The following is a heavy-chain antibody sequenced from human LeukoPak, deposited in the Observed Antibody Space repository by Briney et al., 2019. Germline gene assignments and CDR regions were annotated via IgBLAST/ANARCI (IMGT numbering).Heavy chain of an antibody. CDR3: AKGRLWFDTYYFDY. Sequence: TGGSLRLSCAASGFTFSSYGMHWVRQAPGKGLEWVAVISYDGSNKYYADSVKGRFTISRDNSKNTLYLQMNSLRAEDTAVYYCAKGRLWFDTYYFDYWGQGTLITVSS. D-gene: IGHD3-10*01. J-gene: IGHJ4*02. CDR2: ISYDGSNK. V-gene: IGHV3-30*18. CDR1: GFTFSSYG.